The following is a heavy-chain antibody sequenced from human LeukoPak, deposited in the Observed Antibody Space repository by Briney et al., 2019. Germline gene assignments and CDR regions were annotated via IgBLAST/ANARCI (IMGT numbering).Heavy chain of an antibody. CDR3: ARDQTVTTERYDYYYYYGMDA. CDR2: ISYDGSNK. D-gene: IGHD4-11*01. CDR1: GFTFSSYA. V-gene: IGHV3-30-3*01. Sequence: QPGRSLRLSCAASGFTFSSYAMHWVRQAPGKGLEWVAVISYDGSNKYYADSVKGRFTISRDNSKNTLYLQMNSLRAEDTAVYYCARDQTVTTERYDYYYYYGMDAWGQGTTVTVSS. J-gene: IGHJ6*02.